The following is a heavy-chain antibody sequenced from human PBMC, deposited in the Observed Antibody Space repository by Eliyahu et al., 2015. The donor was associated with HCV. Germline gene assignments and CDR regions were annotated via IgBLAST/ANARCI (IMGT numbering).Heavy chain of an antibody. CDR2: ISGSGGST. D-gene: IGHD3-10*01. Sequence: EVQLLESGGGLVQPGGSLRLSCAASGFTFSSYAMSWVRQAPGKGLEWVSAISGSGGSTYYADSVKGRFTISRDNSKNTLYLQMNSLRAEDTAVYYCAKDIFPALNYYGSGSCDYWGQGTLVTVSS. J-gene: IGHJ4*02. CDR1: GFTFSSYA. CDR3: AKDIFPALNYYGSGSCDY. V-gene: IGHV3-23*01.